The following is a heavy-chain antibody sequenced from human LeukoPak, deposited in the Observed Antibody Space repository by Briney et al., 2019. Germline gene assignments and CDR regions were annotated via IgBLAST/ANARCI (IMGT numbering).Heavy chain of an antibody. Sequence: PSETLSLTCTVSGGSISSYYWSWIRQPPGKGLEWIGYMYYSGSTNYNPSLKSRVTISVDTPKNQFSLKLSSVTAADTAVYYCAREGVTKYYFDYWGQGTLVTVSS. CDR2: MYYSGST. J-gene: IGHJ4*02. V-gene: IGHV4-59*01. D-gene: IGHD4-11*01. CDR1: GGSISSYY. CDR3: AREGVTKYYFDY.